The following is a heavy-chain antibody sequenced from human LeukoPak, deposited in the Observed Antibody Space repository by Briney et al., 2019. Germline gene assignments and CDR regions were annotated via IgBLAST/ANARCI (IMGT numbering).Heavy chain of an antibody. CDR3: AKKRGETGDYFDY. V-gene: IGHV3-23*01. J-gene: IGHJ4*02. CDR1: GFIFSNYA. Sequence: PGGSLRLSCVGSGFIFSNYAMNCVRQAPGKGLEWVSTISAAGDVTYHADSVKGRFTISRDNSKNKLFMQMNSLRAEDTAVYYCAKKRGETGDYFDYWGQGTLVTVSS. CDR2: ISAAGDVT. D-gene: IGHD7-27*01.